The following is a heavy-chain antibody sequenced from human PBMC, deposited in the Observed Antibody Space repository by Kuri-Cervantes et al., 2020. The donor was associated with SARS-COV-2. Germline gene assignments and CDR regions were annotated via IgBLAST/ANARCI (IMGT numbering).Heavy chain of an antibody. V-gene: IGHV4-30-4*08. Sequence: LRLSCTVSGGSISSGDYHWNWIRQAPGKGLEWIGYIYYSGSSYYNPSLKSRVTISVDTSKNQFSLKLSSVTAADTAVYYCARARRDGYKGPLDWGQGTLVTVSS. CDR1: GGSISSGDYH. CDR2: IYYSGSS. D-gene: IGHD5-24*01. J-gene: IGHJ4*02. CDR3: ARARRDGYKGPLD.